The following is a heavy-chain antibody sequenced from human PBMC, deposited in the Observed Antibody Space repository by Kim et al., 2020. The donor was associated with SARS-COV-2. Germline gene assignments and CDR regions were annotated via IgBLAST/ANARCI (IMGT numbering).Heavy chain of an antibody. CDR2: IKQDGSEK. V-gene: IGHV3-7*01. D-gene: IGHD3-3*01. CDR3: ARDQIRISLEWLPLRGGRSFDY. Sequence: GGSLRLSCAASGFTFSSYWMSWVRQAPGKGLEWVANIKQDGSEKYYVDSVKGRFTISRDNAKNSLYLQMNSLRAEDTAVYYCARDQIRISLEWLPLRGGRSFDYWGQGTLVTVSS. J-gene: IGHJ4*02. CDR1: GFTFSSYW.